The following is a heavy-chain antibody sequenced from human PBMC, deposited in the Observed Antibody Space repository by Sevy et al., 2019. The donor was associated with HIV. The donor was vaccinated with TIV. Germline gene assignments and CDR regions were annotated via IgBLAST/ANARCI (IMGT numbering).Heavy chain of an antibody. CDR1: GFLFSDYY. CDR2: ISGSHYMI. Sequence: GGSLRLSCAASGFLFSDYYMSWIRQAPGKGLEWISSISGSHYMIYYADSVKGRFTISRDNAKNSLYLQMNSLRPEDSAVYFWARDPGTGYFDFWGQGTLVTVSS. V-gene: IGHV3-11*01. D-gene: IGHD1-26*01. J-gene: IGHJ4*02. CDR3: ARDPGTGYFDF.